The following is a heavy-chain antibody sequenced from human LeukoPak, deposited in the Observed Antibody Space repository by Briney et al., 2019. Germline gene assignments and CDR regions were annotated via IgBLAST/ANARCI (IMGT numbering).Heavy chain of an antibody. Sequence: GGSLRLSCAVSGFTFSDYSMSWVRQAPGKGLEWVSATSGSGGSTYYADSVKGRFTISRDNSKNTLYLQMNSLRAEDTAVYYCAKGPPYYDFWSGYLFDYWGQGTLVTVSS. CDR1: GFTFSDYS. D-gene: IGHD3-3*01. CDR3: AKGPPYYDFWSGYLFDY. J-gene: IGHJ4*02. V-gene: IGHV3-23*01. CDR2: TSGSGGST.